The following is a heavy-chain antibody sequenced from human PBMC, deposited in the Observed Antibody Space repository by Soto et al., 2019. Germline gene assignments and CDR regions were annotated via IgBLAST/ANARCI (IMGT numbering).Heavy chain of an antibody. CDR1: GGSISSGGYY. CDR2: IYYSGST. D-gene: IGHD3-22*01. CDR3: ARDSSGYYNWFDP. V-gene: IGHV4-31*03. J-gene: IGHJ5*02. Sequence: KTSETLSLTCTVSGGSISSGGYYWSWIRQHPGKGLEWIGYIYYSGSTYYNPSLKSRVTISVDTSKNQFSLKLSPVTAADTAVYYCARDSSGYYNWFDPWGQGTLVTVS.